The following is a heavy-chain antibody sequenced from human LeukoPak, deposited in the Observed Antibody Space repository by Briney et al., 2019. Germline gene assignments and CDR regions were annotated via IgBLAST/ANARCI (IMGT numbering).Heavy chain of an antibody. CDR3: ARDGFWSGYYLDY. CDR1: GYSISSGYY. D-gene: IGHD3-3*01. V-gene: IGHV4-38-2*02. Sequence: SETLSLTCTVSGYSISSGYYWGWIRQPPGKGLEWIGSIYHSGSTYYNPSLKSRVTISVDTSKNQFSLKLSSVTAADTAVYYCARDGFWSGYYLDYWGQGTLVTVSS. J-gene: IGHJ4*02. CDR2: IYHSGST.